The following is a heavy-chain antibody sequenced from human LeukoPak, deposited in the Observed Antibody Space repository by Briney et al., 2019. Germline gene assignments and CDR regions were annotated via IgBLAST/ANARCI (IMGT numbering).Heavy chain of an antibody. J-gene: IGHJ5*02. D-gene: IGHD5-24*01. CDR1: GGSISSHY. Sequence: SETLSLTCTVSGGSISSHYWSWIRQPPGKGLEWIGYIYYGGSTNYNPSLKSRVTISVDTSKNQFSLKLSSVTAADTAVYYCARGRPDGWFDPWGQGTLVTVSS. V-gene: IGHV4-59*11. CDR2: IYYGGST. CDR3: ARGRPDGWFDP.